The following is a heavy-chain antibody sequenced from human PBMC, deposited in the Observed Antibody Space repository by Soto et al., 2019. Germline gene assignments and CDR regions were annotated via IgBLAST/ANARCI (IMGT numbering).Heavy chain of an antibody. CDR3: ARLTRPWYYYYHMDV. D-gene: IGHD6-6*01. CDR1: GYTFTSYG. J-gene: IGHJ6*03. Sequence: ASVKVSCTASGYTFTSYGISWVRQAPGQGLEWMGWISAYNGNTNYAQKLQGRVTMTTDTSTSTAYMELRSLRSDDTAVYYCARLTRPWYYYYHMDVWGKGTTVTVSS. CDR2: ISAYNGNT. V-gene: IGHV1-18*01.